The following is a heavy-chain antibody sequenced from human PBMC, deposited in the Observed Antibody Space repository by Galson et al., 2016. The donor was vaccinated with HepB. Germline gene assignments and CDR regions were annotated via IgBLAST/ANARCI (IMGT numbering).Heavy chain of an antibody. J-gene: IGHJ6*02. CDR2: LYYNGNT. Sequence: LSLTCSASGGSISSSDYYWGWIRQSPGKGLEWIGTLYYNGNTYYNPSLKSRVTMSGDTSKNQFSLNVSSVTAADTALYYCARQGRITMVRRVPLPDVWGQGTTVTVSS. V-gene: IGHV4-39*01. CDR3: ARQGRITMVRRVPLPDV. D-gene: IGHD3-10*01. CDR1: GGSISSSDYY.